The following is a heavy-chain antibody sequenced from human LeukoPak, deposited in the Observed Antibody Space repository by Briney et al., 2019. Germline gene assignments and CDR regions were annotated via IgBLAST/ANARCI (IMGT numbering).Heavy chain of an antibody. D-gene: IGHD6-19*01. V-gene: IGHV1-18*04. CDR1: GYTFTSYY. CDR3: ARDLHSSGWYGVFRYFDL. Sequence: GASVKVSCKASGYTFTSYYMHWVRQAPGQGLEWMGWISAYNGNTNYAQKLQGRVTMTTDTSTSTAYMELRSLRSDDTAVYYCARDLHSSGWYGVFRYFDLWGRGTLVTVSS. CDR2: ISAYNGNT. J-gene: IGHJ2*01.